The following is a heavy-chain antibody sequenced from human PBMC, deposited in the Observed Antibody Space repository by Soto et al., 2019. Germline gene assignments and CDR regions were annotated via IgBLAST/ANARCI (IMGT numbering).Heavy chain of an antibody. CDR3: AKGDLVVGGTSYGMDV. J-gene: IGHJ6*02. Sequence: GGSLRLSCAASGFTFSDYYMGWIRQAPGKGLEWVSYVSDSGNTIYYTDSVRGRFTVSRDNAKNSLYLQMNSLRAEDTAVYYCAKGDLVVGGTSYGMDVWGQGTTVTVSS. CDR1: GFTFSDYY. CDR2: VSDSGNTI. D-gene: IGHD1-26*01. V-gene: IGHV3-11*01.